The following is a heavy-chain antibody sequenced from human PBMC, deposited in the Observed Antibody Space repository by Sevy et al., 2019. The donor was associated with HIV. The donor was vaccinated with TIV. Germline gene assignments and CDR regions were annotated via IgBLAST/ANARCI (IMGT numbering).Heavy chain of an antibody. V-gene: IGHV1-46*03. CDR3: GKGDSRSQYGYYYYYRMDV. J-gene: IGHJ6*02. CDR1: GYTFTSYY. Sequence: ASVKVSCKASGYTFTSYYMHWVRQAPGQGLEWMGIINPSGGSTSYAQKFQGRVTMTRDTSTSTVYMELSSLRSEDTAVYYCGKGDSRSQYGYYYYYRMDVWGQGTKVTVSS. CDR2: INPSGGST. D-gene: IGHD6-13*01.